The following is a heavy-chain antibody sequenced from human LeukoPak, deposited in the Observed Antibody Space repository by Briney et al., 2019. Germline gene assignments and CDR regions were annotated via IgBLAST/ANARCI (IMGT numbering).Heavy chain of an antibody. V-gene: IGHV3-48*01. J-gene: IGHJ4*02. Sequence: PGGSLRLSCAASGFTFSSYSMNWVRQAPGKGLEWVSYISSSSSTIYYADSVKGRFTISRDNAKNSLYLQMNSLRAEDTAVYYCAKFQRPRVIFTDPFDSWGLGTWVTVSS. D-gene: IGHD3/OR15-3a*01. CDR3: AKFQRPRVIFTDPFDS. CDR2: ISSSSSTI. CDR1: GFTFSSYS.